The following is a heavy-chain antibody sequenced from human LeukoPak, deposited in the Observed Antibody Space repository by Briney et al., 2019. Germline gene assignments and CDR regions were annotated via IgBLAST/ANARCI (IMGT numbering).Heavy chain of an antibody. Sequence: GTSLRLSCAASGFTFSSHGMHWVRQAPGKGLEWVGFIRTKAYGGTTEYAASVKGRFSISRDDSKSIAYLQMNSLKTEDTAVYFCTRHLWGRNYFDYWGQGTLVTVSS. CDR3: TRHLWGRNYFDY. J-gene: IGHJ4*02. D-gene: IGHD2/OR15-2a*01. V-gene: IGHV3-49*04. CDR2: IRTKAYGGTT. CDR1: GFTFSSHG.